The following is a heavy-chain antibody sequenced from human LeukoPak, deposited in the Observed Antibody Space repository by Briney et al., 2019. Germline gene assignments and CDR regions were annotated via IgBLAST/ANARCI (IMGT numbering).Heavy chain of an antibody. Sequence: GGSLRLSCAASGFTFSSYAMSWVRQAPGKGLEWVSAISGSGGSTYYADSVKGRFTISRDNSKNTLHLQMNSLRAEDTAVYYCAKVVGLRFLEWSFDYWGQGTLVTVSS. CDR2: ISGSGGST. J-gene: IGHJ4*02. D-gene: IGHD3-3*01. CDR3: AKVVGLRFLEWSFDY. V-gene: IGHV3-23*01. CDR1: GFTFSSYA.